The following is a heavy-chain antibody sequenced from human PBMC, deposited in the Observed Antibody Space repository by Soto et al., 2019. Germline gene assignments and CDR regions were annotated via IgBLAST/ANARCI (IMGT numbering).Heavy chain of an antibody. CDR2: INSDGSST. CDR3: ASPYMYSSGLYFYGMDV. J-gene: IGHJ6*02. Sequence: GGSLRLSCAASGCTFSSYWMHWVRQAPGKGLVWVSRINSDGSSTSYADSVKGRFTISRDNAKNTVYLQMNSLRAEDTAVYYRASPYMYSSGLYFYGMDVWGQGTTVTVSS. V-gene: IGHV3-74*01. CDR1: GCTFSSYW. D-gene: IGHD6-19*01.